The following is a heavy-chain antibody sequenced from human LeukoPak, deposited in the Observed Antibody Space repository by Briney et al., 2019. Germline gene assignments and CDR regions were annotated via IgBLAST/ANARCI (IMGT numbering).Heavy chain of an antibody. CDR3: ARDSSFYGMDV. CDR2: INPNSGGI. Sequence: ASVKVSCKASGYTFTGYYIHWVRQAPGQGLEWMGWINPNSGGINYPQKCQGRVTMTRDTSITTAYMELSRLRSDDTAVYYCARDSSFYGMDVWGQGTTVTVSS. J-gene: IGHJ6*02. CDR1: GYTFTGYY. V-gene: IGHV1-2*02. D-gene: IGHD1-1*01.